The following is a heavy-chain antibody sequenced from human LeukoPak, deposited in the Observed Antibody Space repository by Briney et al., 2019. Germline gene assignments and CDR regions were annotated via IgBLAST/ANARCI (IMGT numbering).Heavy chain of an antibody. CDR1: GGSISSYY. D-gene: IGHD3-9*01. CDR2: IYYSGST. CDR3: AAFGRYFDWTTFDY. J-gene: IGHJ4*02. Sequence: PSETLSLTCTVSGGSISSYYWSWIRQPPGKGLEWIGYIYYSGSTNYNPSLKSRVTISVDTSKNQFSLKLSSVTAADTAVYYCAAFGRYFDWTTFDYWGQGTLVTVSS. V-gene: IGHV4-59*01.